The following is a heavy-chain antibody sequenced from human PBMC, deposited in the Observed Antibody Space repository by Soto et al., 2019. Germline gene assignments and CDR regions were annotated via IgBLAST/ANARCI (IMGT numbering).Heavy chain of an antibody. J-gene: IGHJ4*02. V-gene: IGHV4-39*01. CDR1: SGSISVTDVF. CDR3: ARITGRHLDY. Sequence: SETLSLTCTVSSGSISVTDVFWGWVRQPPGKGLEWIGSVDYSGTAYFSPSLATRVTFHVDTSKNQFSLTLYSVTAADTAVYYCARITGRHLDYWGQGILVTVSS. D-gene: IGHD1-20*01. CDR2: VDYSGTA.